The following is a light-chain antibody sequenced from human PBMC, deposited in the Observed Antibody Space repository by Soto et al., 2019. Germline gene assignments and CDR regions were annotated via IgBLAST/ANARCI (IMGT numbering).Light chain of an antibody. V-gene: IGKV3-15*01. CDR2: GAS. J-gene: IGKJ1*01. Sequence: EIVMTQSPATLSVSPGERATLSCSASQSFSSNLAWYQQKPGQAPRLLIYGASTRATGIRARFSGSGAGTEFTLTISSLQSEDFAVYYFQHYNHWPQTFGKGTKVEIK. CDR3: QHYNHWPQT. CDR1: QSFSSN.